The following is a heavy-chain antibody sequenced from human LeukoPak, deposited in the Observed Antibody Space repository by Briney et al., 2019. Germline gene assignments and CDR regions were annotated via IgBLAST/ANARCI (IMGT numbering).Heavy chain of an antibody. D-gene: IGHD5-18*01. CDR2: IYYSGST. CDR3: ARNGYSFNWFDP. J-gene: IGHJ5*02. CDR1: GGSISSYY. V-gene: IGHV4-59*01. Sequence: PSETLSLTCTVSGGSISSYYWSWIRQPPGKGLEWVGYIYYSGSTNYNPSLKSRVTISVDTSKNQFSLKLSSVTAADTAVYYCARNGYSFNWFDPWGQGTLVTVSS.